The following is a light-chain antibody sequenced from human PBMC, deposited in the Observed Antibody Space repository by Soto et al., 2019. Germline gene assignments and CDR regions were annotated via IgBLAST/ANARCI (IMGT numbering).Light chain of an antibody. V-gene: IGKV1-9*01. CDR2: AAS. Sequence: DIQLTQSPSFLSASVGDRVTITCRASQGISSFLAWYQQKPGKAPKLLIYAASTLQSGVPSRFSGGGSGTEFTLTISSLQPEDFATYSCQHFNSYPLTFGGGTKVEIK. CDR1: QGISSF. CDR3: QHFNSYPLT. J-gene: IGKJ4*01.